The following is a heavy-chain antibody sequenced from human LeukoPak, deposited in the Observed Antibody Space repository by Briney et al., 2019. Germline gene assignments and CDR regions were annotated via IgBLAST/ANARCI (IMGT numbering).Heavy chain of an antibody. J-gene: IGHJ4*02. CDR3: ARHVGGIGAVGHFDH. Sequence: SETLSLTCTVSGGSISSSSYYWGWIRQPPGKGLEWIGSMYYSGSTYYNPSLKSRVTIFVDTSRNQFSLKLSSVTAADTAVYYCARHVGGIGAVGHFDHWGQGTLVTVSS. V-gene: IGHV4-39*01. D-gene: IGHD6-13*01. CDR1: GGSISSSSYY. CDR2: MYYSGST.